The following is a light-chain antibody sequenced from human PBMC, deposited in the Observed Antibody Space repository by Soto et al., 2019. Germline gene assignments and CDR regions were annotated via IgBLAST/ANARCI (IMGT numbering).Light chain of an antibody. Sequence: DIQMTQSPSTVSAYVGDSVTITCRASQSITTWLAWYQQRPGKAPKLLIYDVSSLQSGVPSRFSGSGSGTEFTLTISRMQPEDFATYYCQQLNTYPRTFGPGTKVDIK. CDR1: QSITTW. V-gene: IGKV1-5*01. CDR2: DVS. J-gene: IGKJ3*01. CDR3: QQLNTYPRT.